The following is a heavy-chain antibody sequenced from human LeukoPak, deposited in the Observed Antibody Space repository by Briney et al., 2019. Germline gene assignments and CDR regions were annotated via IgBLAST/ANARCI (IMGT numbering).Heavy chain of an antibody. V-gene: IGHV5-51*01. CDR3: ARLTYYYGSGSYWPGYFDY. CDR2: IYPGDSDT. Sequence: GESLKNSCKGSGYSFTSYWISWVRQMPGKGLEWMGIIYPGDSDTRYSPSFQGQVTISVDKSISTAYLQWSSLKASDTAMYYCARLTYYYGSGSYWPGYFDYWGQGTLVTVSS. CDR1: GYSFTSYW. D-gene: IGHD3-10*01. J-gene: IGHJ4*02.